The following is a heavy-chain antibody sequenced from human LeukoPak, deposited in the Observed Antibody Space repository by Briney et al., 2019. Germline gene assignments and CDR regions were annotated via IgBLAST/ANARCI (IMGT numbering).Heavy chain of an antibody. CDR3: ARDSDSGWYRVIDY. V-gene: IGHV3-30-3*01. D-gene: IGHD6-19*01. J-gene: IGHJ4*02. Sequence: GRSLRLSCAASGFTFSSYAMHWVRQAPGKGLEWVAVISYDGSNKYYADSVKGRFTISRDNSKNTLYLQMNSLRAEDTAVYYCARDSDSGWYRVIDYWGQGTLVTVSS. CDR2: ISYDGSNK. CDR1: GFTFSSYA.